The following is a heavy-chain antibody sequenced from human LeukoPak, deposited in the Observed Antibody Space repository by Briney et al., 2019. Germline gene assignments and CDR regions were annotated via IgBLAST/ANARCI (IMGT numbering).Heavy chain of an antibody. Sequence: PSETLSLTCTVSGGSISSSSYYWSWVRQPAGKGLEWIGRIYTSGSPNYNPSLKSRVTISVDTSKNQFSLKLSSVTAADTAVYYCARVRVYRNDAFDIWGQGTMVTVSS. V-gene: IGHV4-61*02. D-gene: IGHD6-13*01. J-gene: IGHJ3*02. CDR1: GGSISSSSYY. CDR3: ARVRVYRNDAFDI. CDR2: IYTSGSP.